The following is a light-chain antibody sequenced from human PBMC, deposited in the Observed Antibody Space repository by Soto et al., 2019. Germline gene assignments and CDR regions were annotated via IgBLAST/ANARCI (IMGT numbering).Light chain of an antibody. V-gene: IGKV3-20*01. Sequence: EIVLTQSPGTLSLSPGERATLSCRASQSASSSYLAWYQQKPGQAPRLLIYDTSSRATGIPDRFSGSGSGTDFTLTISRLEPEDFAVYYCQLFGGSPTFGQGTKVDIK. CDR1: QSASSSY. CDR3: QLFGGSPT. CDR2: DTS. J-gene: IGKJ1*01.